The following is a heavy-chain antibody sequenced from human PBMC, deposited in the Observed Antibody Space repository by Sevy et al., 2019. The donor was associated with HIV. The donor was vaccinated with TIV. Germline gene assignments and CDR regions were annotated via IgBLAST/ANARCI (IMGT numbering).Heavy chain of an antibody. D-gene: IGHD5-12*01. CDR2: IWYDGSKI. V-gene: IGHV3-33*06. CDR1: GFTFSNYA. Sequence: GGSLRLSCAASGFTFSNYAMHWVRQAPGKGLAWVALIWYDGSKIFYADSVKGRFTISRDNSESTLYLQMNSLRAEDTALYHCAKGGPNSGYDYYFGYWGQGTLVTVSS. CDR3: AKGGPNSGYDYYFGY. J-gene: IGHJ4*02.